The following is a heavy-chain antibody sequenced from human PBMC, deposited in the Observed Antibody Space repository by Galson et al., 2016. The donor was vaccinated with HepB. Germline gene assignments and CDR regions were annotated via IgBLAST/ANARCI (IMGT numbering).Heavy chain of an antibody. Sequence: ETLSLTCIVSGGPISSDYYWGWIRQPPGRGLEWIGSIYSGEDTYYNPPLKIRVTISVDTSKNQFSLRLDSVTAADTGVYYCATGIVVAGKYYYHYMDVWGKGTTVTVSS. V-gene: IGHV4-39*01. CDR3: ATGIVVAGKYYYHYMDV. CDR2: IYSGEDT. J-gene: IGHJ6*03. CDR1: GGPISSDYY. D-gene: IGHD6-19*01.